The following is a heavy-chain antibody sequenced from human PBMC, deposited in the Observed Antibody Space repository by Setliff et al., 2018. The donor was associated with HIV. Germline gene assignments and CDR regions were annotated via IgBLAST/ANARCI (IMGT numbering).Heavy chain of an antibody. D-gene: IGHD6-19*01. CDR1: GYTFSSYD. CDR2: MNPNSGNT. J-gene: IGHJ3*01. Sequence: SVQVSCKASGYTFSSYDINWVRQATGQGLEWMGWMNPNSGNTGYAQKFQGRVTMTRDTSISTAYMELNNLKFEDTAVYYCARVPYRSAWFSGGHDAFDVWGQGTMVTVSS. CDR3: ARVPYRSAWFSGGHDAFDV. V-gene: IGHV1-8*02.